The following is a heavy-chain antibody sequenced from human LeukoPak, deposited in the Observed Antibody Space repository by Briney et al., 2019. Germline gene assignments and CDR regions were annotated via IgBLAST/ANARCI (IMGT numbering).Heavy chain of an antibody. Sequence: SETLSLTCTVSGGSISSYYWSWLRQPPGKGLEWIGYIYYSGSTNYNPSLTSRVTISVDTSKNQFSLKLSSVTAADTAVYYCARVTRDFWSAHVPGYFDYWGQGTLVTVSS. V-gene: IGHV4-59*01. CDR1: GGSISSYY. CDR3: ARVTRDFWSAHVPGYFDY. D-gene: IGHD3-3*01. J-gene: IGHJ4*02. CDR2: IYYSGST.